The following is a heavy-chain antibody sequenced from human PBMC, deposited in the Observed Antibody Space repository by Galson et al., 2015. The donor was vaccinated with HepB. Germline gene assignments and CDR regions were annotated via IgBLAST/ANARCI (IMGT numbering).Heavy chain of an antibody. V-gene: IGHV6-1*01. D-gene: IGHD6-19*01. CDR3: ARDVFTDSRGWYAENYFDY. Sequence: CAICGDSVSSNSAAWNWIRQSPSRGLEWLGRTYYRSKWYNDYAVSVKSRITINPDTSKNQFSLQLNSVTPEDTAVYYCARDVFTDSRGWYAENYFDYWGQGTLVTVSS. CDR1: GDSVSSNSAA. CDR2: TYYRSKWYN. J-gene: IGHJ4*02.